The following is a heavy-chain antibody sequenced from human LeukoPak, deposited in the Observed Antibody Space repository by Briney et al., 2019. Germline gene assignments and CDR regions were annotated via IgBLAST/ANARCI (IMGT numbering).Heavy chain of an antibody. J-gene: IGHJ4*02. CDR1: GFTFSSYD. CDR3: ARGWRIQKGLYYFDY. Sequence: GGSLRLSCAASGFTFSSYDMHWVRQATGKGLEWVSAIGTAGDTYYPGSVKGRFTISRENAKNSLYLQMNSLRAGDTAVYYCARGWRIQKGLYYFDYWGQGTLVTVSS. CDR2: IGTAGDT. V-gene: IGHV3-13*01. D-gene: IGHD5-18*01.